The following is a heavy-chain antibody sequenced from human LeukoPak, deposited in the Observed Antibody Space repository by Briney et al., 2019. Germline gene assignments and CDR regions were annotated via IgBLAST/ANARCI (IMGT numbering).Heavy chain of an antibody. V-gene: IGHV4-59*01. Sequence: SETLSLTCTVSGGSISSYYWSWIRQPPGKGLEWIGYIYYSGSTNYNPSLKSRVTISVDTPKNQLSLKLSSVTAADTAVYYCARAGGYRGYMDVWGKGTTVTISS. D-gene: IGHD1-1*01. CDR3: ARAGGYRGYMDV. CDR1: GGSISSYY. J-gene: IGHJ6*03. CDR2: IYYSGST.